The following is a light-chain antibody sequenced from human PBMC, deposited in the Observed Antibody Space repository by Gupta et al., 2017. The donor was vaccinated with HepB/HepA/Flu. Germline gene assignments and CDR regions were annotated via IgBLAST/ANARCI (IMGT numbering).Light chain of an antibody. CDR2: KDS. CDR3: LSADSSGTYQGV. J-gene: IGLJ2*01. CDR1: ALPKKY. Sequence: SYELTQPPSVSVSLGQMARITCSGEALPKKYAYWYQQKPGQFPVLVIYKDSERPSGIPERFSGSSSGTIVTLTISGVQAEDEADYYCLSADSSGTYQGVFGGGTKLTVL. V-gene: IGLV3-16*01.